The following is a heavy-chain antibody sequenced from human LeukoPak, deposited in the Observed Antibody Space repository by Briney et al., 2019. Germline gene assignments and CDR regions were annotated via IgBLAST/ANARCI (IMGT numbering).Heavy chain of an antibody. CDR3: ARARLLWFGELSISFGAFDI. Sequence: PGRSLRLSCAASGFTFSSYAMHWVRQAPGKGLEWVAVISYDGSNKYYADSVKGRFTISRDNSKNTLCLQMNSLRAEDTAVYYCARARLLWFGELSISFGAFDIWGQGTMVTVSS. J-gene: IGHJ3*02. V-gene: IGHV3-30*04. D-gene: IGHD3-10*01. CDR2: ISYDGSNK. CDR1: GFTFSSYA.